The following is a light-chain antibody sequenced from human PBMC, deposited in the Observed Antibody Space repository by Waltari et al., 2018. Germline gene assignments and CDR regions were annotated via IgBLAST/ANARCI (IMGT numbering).Light chain of an antibody. J-gene: IGLJ1*01. Sequence: QSALTQPPSASGSPGQSVTISCTGTSSDVGGYNYVSWYQQYPGKAPKVMVYGVNKLSSGGADLFSGFNSGNTAFLTVSGLQSEGEAVYYCSSYVGYKKKYVFGTGTKVTVL. CDR1: SSDVGGYNY. V-gene: IGLV2-8*01. CDR2: GVN. CDR3: SSYVGYKKKYV.